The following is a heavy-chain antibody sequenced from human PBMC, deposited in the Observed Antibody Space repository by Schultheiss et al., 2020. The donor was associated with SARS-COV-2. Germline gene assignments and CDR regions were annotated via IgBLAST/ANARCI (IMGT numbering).Heavy chain of an antibody. V-gene: IGHV4-34*01. CDR2: IYYSGST. Sequence: SETLSLTCAVYGGSFSGYHWNWIRQSPGKGLEWIGYIYYSGSTYYNPSLKSRVTISVDTSKNQFSLKLSSVTAADTAVYYCARAFGGGNWHYYYYGMDVWGQGTTVTVSS. CDR3: ARAFGGGNWHYYYYGMDV. J-gene: IGHJ6*02. CDR1: GGSFSGYH. D-gene: IGHD4-23*01.